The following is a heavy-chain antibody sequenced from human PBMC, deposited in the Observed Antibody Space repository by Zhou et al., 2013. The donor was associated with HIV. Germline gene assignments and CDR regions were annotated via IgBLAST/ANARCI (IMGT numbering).Heavy chain of an antibody. CDR3: ARAVHSSGYYQGRDDAFDL. CDR1: QYIFTDFY. Sequence: QVHLLQSGPEVKGPKTSVKVSCRASQYIFTDFYIHWIRQAPGQGLEWMGWISPKTGDTNYAHKFLGRVTMTRDTSINTAYMELSSLRSEDTAVYYCARAVHSSGYYQGRDDAFDLWGQGTMVTVSS. J-gene: IGHJ3*01. CDR2: ISPKTGDT. V-gene: IGHV1-2*02. D-gene: IGHD3-22*01.